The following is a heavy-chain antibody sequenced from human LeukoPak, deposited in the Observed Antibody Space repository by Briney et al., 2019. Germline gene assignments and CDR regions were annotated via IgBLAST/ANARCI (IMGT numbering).Heavy chain of an antibody. J-gene: IGHJ6*03. CDR3: AREMIHGYDSSGYYYDYYMDV. Sequence: GRSLRLPCAASGFTFSSYAMHWVRQAPGKGLEWVAVISYDGSNKYYADSVKGRFTISRDNSKNTLYLQMNSLRAEDTAMYYCAREMIHGYDSSGYYYDYYMDVWGKGTTVTVSS. CDR2: ISYDGSNK. CDR1: GFTFSSYA. V-gene: IGHV3-30*01. D-gene: IGHD5-12*01.